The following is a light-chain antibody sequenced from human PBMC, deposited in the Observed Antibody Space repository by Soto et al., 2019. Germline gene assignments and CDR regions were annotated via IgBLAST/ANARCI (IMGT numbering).Light chain of an antibody. Sequence: DIQLTQSPASLSASVGDRVTITCRASDNIGSNLNWYQHQTGTAPKLLIYAASSLQGGVPSRFSGSGYGTQFTLTISGLQTEDFATYYCLQDYNYPITFGQGTRLEIK. CDR1: DNIGSN. CDR2: AAS. J-gene: IGKJ5*01. CDR3: LQDYNYPIT. V-gene: IGKV1-39*01.